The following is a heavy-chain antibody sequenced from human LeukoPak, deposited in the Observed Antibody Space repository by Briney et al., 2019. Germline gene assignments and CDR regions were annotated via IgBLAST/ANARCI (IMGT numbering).Heavy chain of an antibody. CDR3: AREIAAAGAALDY. Sequence: PSETLSLTCAVYGGSFSGYYWSWIRQPPGKGLEWIGYIYYSGSTNYNPSLKSRVTISVDTSKNQFSLKLSSVTAADTAVYYCAREIAAAGAALDYWGQGTLVTVSS. J-gene: IGHJ4*02. V-gene: IGHV4-59*01. D-gene: IGHD6-13*01. CDR1: GGSFSGYY. CDR2: IYYSGST.